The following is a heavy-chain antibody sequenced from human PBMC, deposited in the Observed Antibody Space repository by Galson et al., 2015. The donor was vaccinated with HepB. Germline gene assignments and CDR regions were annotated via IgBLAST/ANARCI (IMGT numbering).Heavy chain of an antibody. CDR2: IIPIFGTA. J-gene: IGHJ2*01. D-gene: IGHD6-13*01. V-gene: IGHV1-69*13. Sequence: SVKVSCKASGGTFSSYAISWVRQAPGQGLEWMGGIIPIFGTANYAQKFQGRVTITADESTSTAYMELSSPRSEDTAVYYCARVQVAASYWYFDLWGRGTLVTVSS. CDR1: GGTFSSYA. CDR3: ARVQVAASYWYFDL.